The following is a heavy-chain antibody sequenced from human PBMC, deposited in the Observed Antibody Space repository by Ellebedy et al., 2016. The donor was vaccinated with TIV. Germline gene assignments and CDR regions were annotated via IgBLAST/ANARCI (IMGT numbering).Heavy chain of an antibody. CDR3: ARMGYGDYALDY. CDR2: IYYSGST. Sequence: GSLRLXXTVSGGSVSSGSYYWSWIRQPPGKGLEWIGYIYYSGSTNYNPSLKSRVTISVDTSKNQFSLKLSSVTAADTAVYYCARMGYGDYALDYWGQGTLVTVSS. V-gene: IGHV4-61*01. J-gene: IGHJ4*02. CDR1: GGSVSSGSYY. D-gene: IGHD4-17*01.